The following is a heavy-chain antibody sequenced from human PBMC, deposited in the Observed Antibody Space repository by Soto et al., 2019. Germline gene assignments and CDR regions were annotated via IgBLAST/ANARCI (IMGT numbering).Heavy chain of an antibody. D-gene: IGHD5-12*01. J-gene: IGHJ6*02. CDR2: IIPIFGTA. CDR1: GGTFSSYA. Sequence: SVKVSCKASGGTFSSYAISWVRQAPGQGLEWMGGIIPIFGTANYAQKFQGRVTITADESTSTAYMELSSLGSEDTAVSDCAREGADRVARMTLAEYYYYGMDVWCQGTTVT. CDR3: AREGADRVARMTLAEYYYYGMDV. V-gene: IGHV1-69*13.